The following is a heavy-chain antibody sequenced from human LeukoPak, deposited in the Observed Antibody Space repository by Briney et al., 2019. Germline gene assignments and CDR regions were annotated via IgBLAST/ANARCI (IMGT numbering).Heavy chain of an antibody. J-gene: IGHJ4*02. Sequence: PGGSLRLSCAASGFTFSSYGMHWVRQAPGKGPEWVAFIRYDGSNKYYADSVKGRFTISRDNSKNTLYLQMNSLRAEDTAVYYCAKDQGATLSHEYAFDYWGQGTLVTVSS. CDR3: AKDQGATLSHEYAFDY. CDR1: GFTFSSYG. V-gene: IGHV3-30*02. D-gene: IGHD2-8*01. CDR2: IRYDGSNK.